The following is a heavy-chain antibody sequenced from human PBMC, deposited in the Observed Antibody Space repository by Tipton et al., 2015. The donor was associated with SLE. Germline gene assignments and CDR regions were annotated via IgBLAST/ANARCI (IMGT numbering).Heavy chain of an antibody. J-gene: IGHJ6*02. CDR1: GGSISSGDYY. Sequence: TLSLTCIVSGGSISSGDYYWSWIRQLPGKGLEWIGHAFYSGITYYNPSLESRVSMSVDTFKNQFSLSLSSVSAADTAVYYCARGPVQYCSSASCLYYFHPMDIWGQGTSVTVSS. V-gene: IGHV4-31*03. CDR2: AFYSGIT. D-gene: IGHD2-2*01. CDR3: ARGPVQYCSSASCLYYFHPMDI.